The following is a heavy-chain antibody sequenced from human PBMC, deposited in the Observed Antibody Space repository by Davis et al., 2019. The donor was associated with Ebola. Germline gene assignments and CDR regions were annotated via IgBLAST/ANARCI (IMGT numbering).Heavy chain of an antibody. J-gene: IGHJ4*02. CDR1: GFTFSSYA. V-gene: IGHV3-23*01. Sequence: GESLKISCAASGFTFSSYAMSWVRQAPGKGLEWVSLIGHSGSPTYYADSVKGRFTISRENSKNTLYLQMISLRADDTAVYYCAAGTTSDWYGYWGQGTLVTVSS. CDR3: AAGTTSDWYGY. D-gene: IGHD6-19*01. CDR2: IGHSGSPT.